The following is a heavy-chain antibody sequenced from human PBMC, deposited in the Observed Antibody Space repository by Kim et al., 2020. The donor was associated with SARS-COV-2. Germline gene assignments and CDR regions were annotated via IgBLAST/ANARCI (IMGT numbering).Heavy chain of an antibody. CDR1: GGSVSDYY. D-gene: IGHD3-10*01. Sequence: SETLSLTCTVSGGSVSDYYWSWIRQPAGKGLQWIGHRYLSGSTNYSPSLKNRVTVSIDTSENKLSLELRSVTAADTAVYYCARDRMAVRRVSGYGVDVWGQGTTVTVSS. J-gene: IGHJ6*02. V-gene: IGHV4-4*07. CDR3: ARDRMAVRRVSGYGVDV. CDR2: RYLSGST.